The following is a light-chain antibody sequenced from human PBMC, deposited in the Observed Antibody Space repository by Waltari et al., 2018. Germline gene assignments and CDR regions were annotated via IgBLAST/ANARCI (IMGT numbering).Light chain of an antibody. V-gene: IGKV2-28*01. CDR3: MQALETIFT. CDR1: QSLLNSNGYTY. Sequence: DIVMTQSPLSLSVIPGEPASISCRSSQSLLNSNGYTYLDWYLQKPVQSPQLLIYLGSYRASGVPDRFSGSGSGTDFTLKISRVEAEDVGVYYCMQALETIFTFGPGTKVDIK. J-gene: IGKJ3*01. CDR2: LGS.